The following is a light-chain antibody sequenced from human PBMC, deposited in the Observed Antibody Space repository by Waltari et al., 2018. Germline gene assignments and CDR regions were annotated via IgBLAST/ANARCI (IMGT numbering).Light chain of an antibody. Sequence: SYVLTQPPSGSVAPGKTARITCGGNNLGRKSVHWYQQKPGQAPVLVIYYDSDRPSGIPERFSGSNSGNTATLTISRVEAGDEADYYCQVWDSSSDHPNWVFGGGTKLTVL. V-gene: IGLV3-21*04. J-gene: IGLJ3*02. CDR2: YDS. CDR3: QVWDSSSDHPNWV. CDR1: NLGRKS.